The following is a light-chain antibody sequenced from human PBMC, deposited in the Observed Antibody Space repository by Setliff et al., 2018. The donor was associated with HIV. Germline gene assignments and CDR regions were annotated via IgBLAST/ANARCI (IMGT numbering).Light chain of an antibody. CDR1: SSDVGGYNY. V-gene: IGLV2-11*01. Sequence: ALAQPRSVSGSPGQSVTISCTGTSSDVGGYNYVSWYQQHPGKAPKLMIYGVSKRPSGVPDRFSGSKSGNTASLTISGLQAEDEADYYCCSYAGSYAFVFGTGTKVTVL. CDR2: GVS. J-gene: IGLJ1*01. CDR3: CSYAGSYAFV.